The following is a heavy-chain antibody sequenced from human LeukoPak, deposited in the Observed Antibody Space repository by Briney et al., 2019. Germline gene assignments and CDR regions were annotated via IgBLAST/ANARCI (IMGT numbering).Heavy chain of an antibody. CDR1: GYTFTGYY. CDR2: INPNSGGT. J-gene: IGHJ6*03. CDR3: ARANLYGSSTSCYVVRYMDV. Sequence: ASVKVSCKASGYTFTGYYMHWVRQAPGQGLEWMGWINPNSGGTNYAQKFQGRVTMTRATSISTAYMELSRLRSDDTAVYYCARANLYGSSTSCYVVRYMDVWGKGTTVTVSS. V-gene: IGHV1-2*02. D-gene: IGHD2-2*01.